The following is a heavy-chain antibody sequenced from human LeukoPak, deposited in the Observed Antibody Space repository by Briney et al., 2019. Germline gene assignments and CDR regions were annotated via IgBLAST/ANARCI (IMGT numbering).Heavy chain of an antibody. CDR1: RYTFTDYR. V-gene: IGHV5-51*01. Sequence: GESLKISCKGSRYTFTDYRIGWVRQVPGKGLEWMGIISPDNSDARYSPSFQGQVTISADKSVSTAYLQWGSLKASDTAMYYCARHGGSSPLKALDYWGQGTLVTVSS. D-gene: IGHD6-13*01. J-gene: IGHJ4*02. CDR3: ARHGGSSPLKALDY. CDR2: ISPDNSDA.